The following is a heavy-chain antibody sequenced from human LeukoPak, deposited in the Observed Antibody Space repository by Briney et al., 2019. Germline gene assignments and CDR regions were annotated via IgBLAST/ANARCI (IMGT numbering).Heavy chain of an antibody. Sequence: PSETLSLTCTVSGGSISSSSYYRGWIRQPPGKGLEWIGSIYYSGSTYYNPSLKSRVTISVDTSKNQFSLKLSSVTAADTAVYYCAREERYCTNGVCLVWGQGTLVTVSS. D-gene: IGHD2-8*01. CDR3: AREERYCTNGVCLV. J-gene: IGHJ4*02. V-gene: IGHV4-39*07. CDR1: GGSISSSSYY. CDR2: IYYSGST.